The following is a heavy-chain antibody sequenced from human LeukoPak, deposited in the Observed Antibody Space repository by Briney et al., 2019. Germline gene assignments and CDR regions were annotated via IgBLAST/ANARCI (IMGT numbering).Heavy chain of an antibody. V-gene: IGHV3-23*01. D-gene: IGHD3-22*01. CDR1: GFTFSSYA. J-gene: IGHJ3*02. Sequence: PGGSLRLSCAASGFTFSSYAMSWVRQAPGKGLEGVSAISGSGGSTYYADSVKGRFTISRDNSKNTLYLQMNSVRAEDTAVYYCAKDTCTDSSDTKPRFDAFDIWGQGTMVTVSS. CDR2: ISGSGGST. CDR3: AKDTCTDSSDTKPRFDAFDI.